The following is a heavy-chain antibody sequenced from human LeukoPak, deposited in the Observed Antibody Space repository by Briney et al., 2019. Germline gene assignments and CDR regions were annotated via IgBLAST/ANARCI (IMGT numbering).Heavy chain of an antibody. J-gene: IGHJ4*01. Sequence: SETLSLTCAVYGGSFSGYYWSWIRQPPGKGLEWIGEINHSGSTNYNPSLKSRVAISVDTSKNQFSLKLSSVTAADTAVYYCAKSGGYGLIDYWGQGTLVTVSS. V-gene: IGHV4-34*01. CDR3: AKSGGYGLIDY. CDR2: INHSGST. CDR1: GGSFSGYY. D-gene: IGHD6-25*01.